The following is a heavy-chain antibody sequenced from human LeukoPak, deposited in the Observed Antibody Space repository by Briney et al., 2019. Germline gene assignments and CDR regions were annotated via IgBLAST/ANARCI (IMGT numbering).Heavy chain of an antibody. CDR2: IKQDGSEK. Sequence: PGGSLRLSCAASGFTFSSYWMSWVRQAPGKGLEWVANIKQDGSEKYYVDSMKGRFTISRDNAENSLYLQMTSLRVEDTAVYYCARMPRGPDVWGKGTTVTVSS. CDR1: GFTFSSYW. CDR3: ARMPRGPDV. D-gene: IGHD2-2*01. J-gene: IGHJ6*04. V-gene: IGHV3-7*01.